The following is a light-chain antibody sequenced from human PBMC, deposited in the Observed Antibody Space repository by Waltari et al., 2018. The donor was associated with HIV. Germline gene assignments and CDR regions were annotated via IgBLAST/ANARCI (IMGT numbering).Light chain of an antibody. J-gene: IGKJ5*01. V-gene: IGKV1-9*01. CDR2: AAS. CDR3: QQLNSYLRT. CDR1: QGITSY. Sequence: DIQLTQSPSFLSASVGDRVTITCRATQGITSYLAWYQQKPGKAPKLLIYAASTLQSGVPARVSGSGSGTEFTLTISSLQPEDFATYYCQQLNSYLRTFGQGTRLEIK.